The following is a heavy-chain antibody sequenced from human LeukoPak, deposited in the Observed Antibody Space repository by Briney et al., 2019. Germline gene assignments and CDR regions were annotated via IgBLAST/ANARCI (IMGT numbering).Heavy chain of an antibody. CDR3: ARVVPAATNWSDP. J-gene: IGHJ5*02. V-gene: IGHV4-30-2*01. CDR2: IYHSGST. D-gene: IGHD2-2*01. CDR1: GGSISSGGYS. Sequence: PSETLSLTCAVSGGSISSGGYSWSWVRQPPGKGLEWIGYIYHSGSTYYNPSLKSRVTISVDRSKNQFSLKLSSVTAADTAVYYCARVVPAATNWSDPWGQGTLVTVSS.